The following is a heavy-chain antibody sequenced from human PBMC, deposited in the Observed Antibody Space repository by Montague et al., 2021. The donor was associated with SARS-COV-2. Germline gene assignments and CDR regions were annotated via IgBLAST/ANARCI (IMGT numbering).Heavy chain of an antibody. CDR3: ARRVSQAFGSGAIDY. J-gene: IGHJ4*02. V-gene: IGHV4-39*01. Sequence: SETLSLTCTVAGDSIRSSSYYWGWIRQPPGRGLEWIGSIYYDGSTYYNPSFKSRVTISVDTSKTQFSLKLSSVTAADTAVYSCARRVSQAFGSGAIDYWGQGTLVTVSS. CDR2: IYYDGST. CDR1: GDSIRSSSYY. D-gene: IGHD6-19*01.